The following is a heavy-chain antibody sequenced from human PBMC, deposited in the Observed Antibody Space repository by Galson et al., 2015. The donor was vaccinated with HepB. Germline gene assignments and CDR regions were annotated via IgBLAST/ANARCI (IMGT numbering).Heavy chain of an antibody. CDR3: AKGAVAGPFDY. V-gene: IGHV3-74*01. D-gene: IGHD6-19*01. CDR2: ITNDGSRT. Sequence: SLRLSCAASGLTFSTYWMHWVRQVPGKGLVWVSRITNDGSRTDYADSLKGRFTISRDNSKNTLYLQMNSLRAEDTAVYYCAKGAVAGPFDYWGQGTLVTVSS. J-gene: IGHJ4*02. CDR1: GLTFSTYW.